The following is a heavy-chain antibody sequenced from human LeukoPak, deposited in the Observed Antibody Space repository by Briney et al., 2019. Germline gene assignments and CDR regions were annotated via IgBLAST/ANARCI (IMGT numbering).Heavy chain of an antibody. CDR3: ARVGAGYYDFWSGYLFDY. D-gene: IGHD3-3*01. CDR2: INNDGVST. CDR1: GFTLSSYW. J-gene: IGHJ4*02. V-gene: IGHV3-74*01. Sequence: PGGSLRLSCATSGFTLSSYWMHWVRQVPGKGLEWLSRINNDGVSTSYADSVKGRFTISRDNAKNTLYLQMNSLRAEDTAVYYCARVGAGYYDFWSGYLFDYWGQGTLVTVSS.